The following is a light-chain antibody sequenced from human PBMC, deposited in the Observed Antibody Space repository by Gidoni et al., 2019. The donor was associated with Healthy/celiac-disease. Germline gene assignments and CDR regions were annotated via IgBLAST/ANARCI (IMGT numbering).Light chain of an antibody. J-gene: IGKJ2*01. Sequence: DIQMTQSPSTLSASVGDRATITCRASQSISSWLAWYQQKPGKAPKLLIYDASSLESGVPSRFSGSGSGTEFTLTISSLQPDEFATYYCQQYNSYLYTFGQGTKLEIK. CDR1: QSISSW. V-gene: IGKV1-5*01. CDR2: DAS. CDR3: QQYNSYLYT.